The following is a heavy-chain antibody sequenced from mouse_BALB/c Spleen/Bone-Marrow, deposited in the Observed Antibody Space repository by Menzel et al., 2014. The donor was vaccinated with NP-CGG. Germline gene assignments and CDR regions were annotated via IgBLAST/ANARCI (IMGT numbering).Heavy chain of an antibody. V-gene: IGHV1-39*01. Sequence: VQLQQSGPELEKPGASVKISCKASGYSFTGYNMNWVKQSDGRSLEWIGSIDPYYGGTSYNQKFRGKATSTVDKSSSTAYMQLTSLTSEDSAVYYCARNHFGSNSLGYWGQGTLVTVSA. J-gene: IGHJ3*01. CDR3: ARNHFGSNSLGY. CDR1: GYSFTGYN. D-gene: IGHD1-1*01. CDR2: IDPYYGGT.